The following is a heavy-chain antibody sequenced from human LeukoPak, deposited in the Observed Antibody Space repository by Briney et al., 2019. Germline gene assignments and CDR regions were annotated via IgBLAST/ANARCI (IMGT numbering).Heavy chain of an antibody. V-gene: IGHV1-18*01. CDR3: ARTPLMTTVTEFDY. Sequence: ASVTVSFKASGYTFTIYGISWVRQAPGQGLEGMGWISAYNGNTNYAQKLQGRVTITTDTSTSTAYMELRSLRSDDTAVYYCARTPLMTTVTEFDYWGQGTLVTVSS. D-gene: IGHD4-17*01. CDR2: ISAYNGNT. J-gene: IGHJ4*02. CDR1: GYTFTIYG.